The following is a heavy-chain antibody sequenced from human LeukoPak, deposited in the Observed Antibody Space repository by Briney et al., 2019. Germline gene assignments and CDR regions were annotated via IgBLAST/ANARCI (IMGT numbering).Heavy chain of an antibody. V-gene: IGHV3-21*04. CDR1: GFTFSRYS. CDR3: ARITMSRFDP. Sequence: PGGSLRLSCAASGFTFSRYSMNWVRQAPGKGLEWVSSISISSNYIYYADSLKGRFTISRDNSKNTLYLQTNSLRAEDTAVYYCARITMSRFDPWGQGTLVTVS. D-gene: IGHD3-10*02. CDR2: ISISSNYI. J-gene: IGHJ5*02.